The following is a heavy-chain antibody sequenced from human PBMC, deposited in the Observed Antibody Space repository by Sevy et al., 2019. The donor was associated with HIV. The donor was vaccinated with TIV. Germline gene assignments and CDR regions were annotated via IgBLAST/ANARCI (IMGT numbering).Heavy chain of an antibody. Sequence: SETLSLTCTVSGGSISSYYWSWIRQPPGKGLEWIGYIYYSGSTNYNPSLKSRVTISVDTSKNQFSLKLGSVTAADTAVYYWARGGTIFGVGDNNWFDPWGQGTLVTVSS. CDR2: IYYSGST. CDR1: GGSISSYY. D-gene: IGHD3-3*01. CDR3: ARGGTIFGVGDNNWFDP. V-gene: IGHV4-59*13. J-gene: IGHJ5*02.